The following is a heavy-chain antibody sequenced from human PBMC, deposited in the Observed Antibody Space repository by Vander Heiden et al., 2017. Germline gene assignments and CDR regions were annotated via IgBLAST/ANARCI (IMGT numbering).Heavy chain of an antibody. J-gene: IGHJ3*02. Sequence: EVQLVQSGAEVKKPGESLKISCKVSGYSFTSYWIGWVRQMPGKGLEWMGIIYPGDSDTRYSPSFQGQVTISADKSISTAYLQWSSLKASDTAMYYCARMGLSVNPHDAFDIWGQGTMVTVSS. CDR3: ARMGLSVNPHDAFDI. CDR1: GYSFTSYW. CDR2: IYPGDSDT. V-gene: IGHV5-51*01. D-gene: IGHD3-16*02.